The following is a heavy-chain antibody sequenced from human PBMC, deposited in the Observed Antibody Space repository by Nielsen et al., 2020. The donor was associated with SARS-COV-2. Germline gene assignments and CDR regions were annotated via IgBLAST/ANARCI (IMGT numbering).Heavy chain of an antibody. D-gene: IGHD6-19*01. J-gene: IGHJ6*02. V-gene: IGHV3-30*04. Sequence: GESLKISCAASGFTFSSYAMHWVRQAPGKGLEWVAVISYDGSNKYYADSVKGRFTISRDNSKNTLYLQMNSLRAEDTAVYYCARAVAGHYYYYGMDVWGQGTTVTVSS. CDR3: ARAVAGHYYYYGMDV. CDR2: ISYDGSNK. CDR1: GFTFSSYA.